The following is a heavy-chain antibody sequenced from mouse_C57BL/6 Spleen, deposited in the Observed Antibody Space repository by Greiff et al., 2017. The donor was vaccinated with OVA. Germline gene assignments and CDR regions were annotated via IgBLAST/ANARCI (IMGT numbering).Heavy chain of an antibody. CDR1: GYTFPDYE. J-gene: IGHJ3*01. Sequence: VQLQQSGAELVRPGASVTLSCKASGYTFPDYEMHWVKQTPVHGLEWIGAIDPETDGTAYNQKFKGKAILTADKSSSTAYMELRSLTSEDSAVYYCTRQSGTGFAYWGQGTLVTVSA. D-gene: IGHD4-1*01. CDR3: TRQSGTGFAY. CDR2: IDPETDGT. V-gene: IGHV1-15*01.